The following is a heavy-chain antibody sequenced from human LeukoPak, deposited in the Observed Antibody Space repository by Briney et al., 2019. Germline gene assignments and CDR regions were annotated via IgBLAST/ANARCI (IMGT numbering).Heavy chain of an antibody. Sequence: SETLSLTCTVSGGSISSGSYYWSWIRQPPGKGLEWIGSIYYSGSTYYNPSLKSRVTISVDTSKNQFSLKLSSVTAADTAVYYCARRSSGWGSDYFDYWGQGTLVTVSS. CDR1: GGSISSGSYY. J-gene: IGHJ4*02. D-gene: IGHD6-19*01. CDR2: IYYSGST. CDR3: ARRSSGWGSDYFDY. V-gene: IGHV4-39*01.